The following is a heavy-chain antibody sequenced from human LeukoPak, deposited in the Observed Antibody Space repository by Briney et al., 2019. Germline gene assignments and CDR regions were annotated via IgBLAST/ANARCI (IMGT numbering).Heavy chain of an antibody. CDR2: ISPSGRT. V-gene: IGHV4-4*07. CDR1: GGSISSYY. Sequence: ASETLSLTCSVSGGSISSYYWSWIRQPAGKGLEWIGRISPSGRTNYNPSLKSRVTISVDKSKNQFSLKLTSLTAADTALYYCARALVDYYDSSGYYYDYWGQGTLVTVSS. J-gene: IGHJ4*02. D-gene: IGHD3-22*01. CDR3: ARALVDYYDSSGYYYDY.